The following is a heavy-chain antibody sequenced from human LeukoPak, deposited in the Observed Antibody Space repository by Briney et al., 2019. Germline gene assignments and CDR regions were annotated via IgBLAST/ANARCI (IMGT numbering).Heavy chain of an antibody. D-gene: IGHD3-10*01. CDR3: ARVEYYGSGTYSPIDY. CDR2: ISPSSDYI. V-gene: IGHV3-21*01. Sequence: GGSLRLSCAASGFTFSSYTMNWVRQAPGKGLEWVSSISPSSDYIYYADSVEGRFTISRDNAKNSLHLQMNRLGAEDTAVYYCARVEYYGSGTYSPIDYWGQGTLVTVSS. CDR1: GFTFSSYT. J-gene: IGHJ4*02.